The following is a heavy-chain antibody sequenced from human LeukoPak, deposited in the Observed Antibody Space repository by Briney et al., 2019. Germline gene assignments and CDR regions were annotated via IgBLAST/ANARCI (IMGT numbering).Heavy chain of an antibody. J-gene: IGHJ4*02. D-gene: IGHD1-26*01. CDR3: ARDLGSGSRVDY. Sequence: ASVKVSCKASGYTFTSYDINWVRQAPGQGLEWMGWISAYNGNTNYAQKLQGRVTMTTDTSTSTAYMELRSLRSDDTAVYYCARDLGSGSRVDYWGQGTLVTVSS. CDR1: GYTFTSYD. CDR2: ISAYNGNT. V-gene: IGHV1-18*01.